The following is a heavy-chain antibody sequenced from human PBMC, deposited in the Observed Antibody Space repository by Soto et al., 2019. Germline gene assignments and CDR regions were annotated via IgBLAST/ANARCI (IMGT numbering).Heavy chain of an antibody. V-gene: IGHV4-59*12. J-gene: IGHJ4*02. D-gene: IGHD7-27*01. Sequence: TSETLSLTCTVSGDSISSYYWSWIRQPPGKGLEWIGYIYYSGSTNYNPSLKSRVTISVDTSKNQFSLKLSSVTAADTAVYYCARGWGRIFDYWGQGTLVTVSS. CDR3: ARGWGRIFDY. CDR2: IYYSGST. CDR1: GDSISSYY.